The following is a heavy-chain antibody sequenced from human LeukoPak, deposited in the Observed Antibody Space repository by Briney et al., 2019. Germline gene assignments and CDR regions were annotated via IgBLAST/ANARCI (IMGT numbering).Heavy chain of an antibody. CDR1: DGSLSSYY. CDR3: ARESRAPGLYYMDV. D-gene: IGHD1-14*01. Sequence: SETLSLTCTVSDGSLSSYYWSWIRQPAGKGLEWIGRIYTSGSTNYNPSLKSRVTISVDTSKNQFSLKLSSVTAADTAVYYCARESRAPGLYYMDVWGKGTTVTVSS. V-gene: IGHV4-4*07. CDR2: IYTSGST. J-gene: IGHJ6*03.